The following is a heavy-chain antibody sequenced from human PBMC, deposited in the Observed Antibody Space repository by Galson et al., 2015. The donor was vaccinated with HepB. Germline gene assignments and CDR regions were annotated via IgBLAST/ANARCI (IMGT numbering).Heavy chain of an antibody. V-gene: IGHV3-74*01. CDR1: GFTFSSYW. CDR3: ARGVSYLGYYGMDV. J-gene: IGHJ6*02. D-gene: IGHD7-27*01. Sequence: SLRLSCAASGFTFSSYWMHWVRQAPGKGLVWVSRINSDGSSTSYADSVKGRFTISRDNAKNTLYLQMNSLRAEDTAVYYCARGVSYLGYYGMDVWGQGTTVTVSS. CDR2: INSDGSST.